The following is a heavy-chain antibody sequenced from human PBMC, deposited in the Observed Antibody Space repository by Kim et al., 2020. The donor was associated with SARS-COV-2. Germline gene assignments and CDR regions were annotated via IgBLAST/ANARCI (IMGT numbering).Heavy chain of an antibody. D-gene: IGHD6-13*01. CDR2: N. CDR3: ARERGIAQFDP. V-gene: IGHV6-1*01. Sequence: NDYAVSVKSRITINPDTSRNQCSLQLNSVTPEDTAVYYCARERGIAQFDPWGQGTLVTVSS. J-gene: IGHJ5*02.